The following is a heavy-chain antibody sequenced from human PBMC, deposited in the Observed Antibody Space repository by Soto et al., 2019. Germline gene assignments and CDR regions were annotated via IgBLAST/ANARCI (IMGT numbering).Heavy chain of an antibody. V-gene: IGHV1-18*01. CDR1: GYTFTSYG. D-gene: IGHD5-12*01. CDR2: ISAYNGNT. Sequence: ASVKVSCKASGYTFTSYGISWVRQAPGQGLEWMGWISAYNGNTNYAQKLQGKVTMTTDKSTSTAYMELSSLRSEDTAVYYCAREDGYLFDPWGQGTLVTVSS. CDR3: AREDGYLFDP. J-gene: IGHJ5*02.